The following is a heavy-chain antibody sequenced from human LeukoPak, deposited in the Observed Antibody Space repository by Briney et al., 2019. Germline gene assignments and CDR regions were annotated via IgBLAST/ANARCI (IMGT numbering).Heavy chain of an antibody. CDR1: GFTVSSNY. D-gene: IGHD2-21*02. CDR3: ATVTAALYYYGMDV. V-gene: IGHV3-66*02. CDR2: IYSGGST. J-gene: IGHJ6*02. Sequence: GGSLRPSCAASGFTVSSNYMSWVRQAPGKGLEWVSVIYSGGSTYYADSVKGRFTISRDNSKNTLYLQMNSLRAEDTAVYYCATVTAALYYYGMDVWGQGITVTVSS.